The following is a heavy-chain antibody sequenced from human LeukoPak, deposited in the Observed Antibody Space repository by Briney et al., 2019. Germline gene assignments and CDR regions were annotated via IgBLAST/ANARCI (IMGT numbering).Heavy chain of an antibody. CDR3: ARDGYLYYFDY. Sequence: GGSLRLSCTASKFTFSHYGMQWVRQAPGKGLEWVAVISYDGSNKYYADSVKGRFTISRDNSKNTLYLQMNSLRAEDTAVYYCARDGYLYYFDYWGQGTLVTVSS. CDR1: KFTFSHYG. D-gene: IGHD5-12*01. V-gene: IGHV3-30*03. J-gene: IGHJ4*02. CDR2: ISYDGSNK.